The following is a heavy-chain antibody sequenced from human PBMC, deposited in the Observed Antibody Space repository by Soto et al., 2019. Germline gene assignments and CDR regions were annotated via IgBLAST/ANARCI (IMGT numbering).Heavy chain of an antibody. V-gene: IGHV3-23*01. CDR3: AKAGLYCSSTSCYEVFRWSYFDY. CDR1: GFTFSSYA. D-gene: IGHD2-2*01. CDR2: ISGSGGST. Sequence: GGSLRLSCAASGFTFSSYAMSWVRQAPGKGLEWVSAISGSGGSTYYADSVKGRFTISRDNSKNTLYLQMNSLRAEDTAVYYCAKAGLYCSSTSCYEVFRWSYFDYWGQGTLVTVSS. J-gene: IGHJ4*02.